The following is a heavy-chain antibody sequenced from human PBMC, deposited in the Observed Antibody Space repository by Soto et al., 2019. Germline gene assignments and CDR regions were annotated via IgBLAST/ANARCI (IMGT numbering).Heavy chain of an antibody. CDR3: ARAKAVVIAALDI. D-gene: IGHD2-21*01. CDR1: GFMFNNSA. J-gene: IGHJ3*02. Sequence: PGGSLELSCKASGFMFNNSAMTWVRQAPGQGLQWVASVSDNGGSRGGTYYADSVKGRFTISRDNSKNTLYLQLDSLTGADTAVYYCARAKAVVIAALDIWGQGTVVTVSS. CDR2: VSDNGGSRGGT. V-gene: IGHV3-23*01.